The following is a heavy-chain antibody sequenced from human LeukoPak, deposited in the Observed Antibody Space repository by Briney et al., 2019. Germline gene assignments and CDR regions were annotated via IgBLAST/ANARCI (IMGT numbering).Heavy chain of an antibody. Sequence: GGSLRLSCAASGFTFSSYGMHWVRQAPGKGLEWVAVIWYDGSNKYYADSVKGRFTISRDNSKNTLYLQMNSLRAEDTAVYYCARDSSGLPLYSFDYWGQGTLVTVSS. CDR1: GFTFSSYG. V-gene: IGHV3-33*01. J-gene: IGHJ4*02. CDR3: ARDSSGLPLYSFDY. CDR2: IWYDGSNK. D-gene: IGHD1-26*01.